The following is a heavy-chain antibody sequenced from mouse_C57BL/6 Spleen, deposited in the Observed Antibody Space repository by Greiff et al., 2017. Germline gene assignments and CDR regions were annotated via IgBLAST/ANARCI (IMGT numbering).Heavy chain of an antibody. Sequence: EVQLVESEGGLVQPGSSMKLSCTASGFTFSDYYMAWVRQVPEKGLEWVAYLNYDGSSIYSLDSLKSRFIISRDNAKNILYLQMSSLKSEDTATYCSARDLHLGLGAMDYWGQGTSVTVSS. CDR3: ARDLHLGLGAMDY. V-gene: IGHV5-16*01. D-gene: IGHD4-1*01. CDR1: GFTFSDYY. J-gene: IGHJ4*01. CDR2: LNYDGSSI.